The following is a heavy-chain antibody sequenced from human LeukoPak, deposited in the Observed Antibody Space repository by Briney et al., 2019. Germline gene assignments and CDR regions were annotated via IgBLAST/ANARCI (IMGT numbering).Heavy chain of an antibody. CDR2: IIPIFGTA. D-gene: IGHD3-22*01. J-gene: IGHJ6*03. Sequence: ASVKVSCKASGGTFSSYAISWVRQAPGQGLEWMGRIIPIFGTANYAQKFQGRVTITTDESTSTAYMELSSLRSEDTAVYYCARDEYYDSSGYYSYYYYYYMDVWGKGTTVTVSS. V-gene: IGHV1-69*05. CDR3: ARDEYYDSSGYYSYYYYYYMDV. CDR1: GGTFSSYA.